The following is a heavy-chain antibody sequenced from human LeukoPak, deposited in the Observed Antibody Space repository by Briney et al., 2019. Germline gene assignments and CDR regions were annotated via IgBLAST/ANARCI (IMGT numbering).Heavy chain of an antibody. J-gene: IGHJ3*02. V-gene: IGHV3-21*01. CDR3: ARDMTVTTLIDAFDI. D-gene: IGHD4-17*01. Sequence: PGGSLRLSCAASGFTFSSYSMNWVRQAPGKGLEWVSSISSSSSYIYYADSVKGRFTISRDNAKNSLYLQMNSLRAEDTAVYYCARDMTVTTLIDAFDIWGQGTMVTVSS. CDR1: GFTFSSYS. CDR2: ISSSSSYI.